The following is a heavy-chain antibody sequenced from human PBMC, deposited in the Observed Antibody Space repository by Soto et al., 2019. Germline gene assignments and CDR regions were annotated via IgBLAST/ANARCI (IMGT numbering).Heavy chain of an antibody. D-gene: IGHD3-22*01. J-gene: IGHJ5*02. CDR3: AKDAADYYDSSGYYPNWFDP. Sequence: PGGSLRLSCAASGFTFSSYGMHWVRQAPGKGLEWVAVISYDGSNKYYADSVKGRFTISRDNSKNTLYLQMNSLRAEDTAVYYCAKDAADYYDSSGYYPNWFDPWGQGTLVTVSS. V-gene: IGHV3-30*18. CDR2: ISYDGSNK. CDR1: GFTFSSYG.